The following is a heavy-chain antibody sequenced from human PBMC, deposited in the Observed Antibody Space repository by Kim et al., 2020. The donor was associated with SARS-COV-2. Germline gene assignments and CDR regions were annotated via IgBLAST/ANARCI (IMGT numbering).Heavy chain of an antibody. D-gene: IGHD4-17*01. CDR1: GFTFDDYA. Sequence: GGSLRLSCAASGFTFDDYAMHWVRQIPGKGLEWVSGINWNSGSAAYAESVKGRFTISRDNARNSVDLQMNSLRVEDTALYYCARGNDYGDYSTRWFDPWG. V-gene: IGHV3-9*01. J-gene: IGHJ5*02. CDR3: ARGNDYGDYSTRWFDP. CDR2: INWNSGSA.